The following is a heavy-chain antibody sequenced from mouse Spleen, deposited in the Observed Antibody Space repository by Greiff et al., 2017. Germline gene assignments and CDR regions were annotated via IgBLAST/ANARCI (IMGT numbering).Heavy chain of an antibody. CDR1: GFSLTSYG. V-gene: IGHV2-2*02. CDR2: IWSGGST. Sequence: VKLVESGPGLVQPSQSLSITCTVSGFSLTSYGVHWVRQSPGKGLEWLGVIWSGGSTDYNAAFISRLSISKDNSKSQVFFKMNSLQANDTAIYYCARKGGYYPYWYFDVWGAGTTVTVSS. J-gene: IGHJ1*01. D-gene: IGHD2-3*01. CDR3: ARKGGYYPYWYFDV.